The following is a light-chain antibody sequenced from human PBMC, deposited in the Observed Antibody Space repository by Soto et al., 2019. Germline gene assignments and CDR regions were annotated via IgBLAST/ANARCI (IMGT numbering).Light chain of an antibody. CDR3: SSDPNNSTLV. CDR1: SSDVGGYNY. J-gene: IGLJ2*01. CDR2: EVF. Sequence: QSALTQPASVSGSPGQSITIYCTATSSDVGGYNYVSWYQQYPGKAPKLMIYEVFNRPSGVSNRFSGSKSGNTASLIISGLQAEDEADYYCSSDPNNSTLVFGGGTQLTGL. V-gene: IGLV2-14*01.